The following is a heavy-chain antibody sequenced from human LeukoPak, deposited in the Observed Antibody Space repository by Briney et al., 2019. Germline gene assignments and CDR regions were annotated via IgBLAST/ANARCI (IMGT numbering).Heavy chain of an antibody. CDR1: GGTFSSYA. CDR2: IIPIFGTA. Sequence: ASVKVSCKASGGTFSSYAISWVRQAPGQGLEWMGGIIPIFGTANYAQKFQGRVTITADEPTRTAYMELSSLRSEETAVYYCARDGVVPAAMVGYYYGMDVWGQGTTVTVSS. V-gene: IGHV1-69*13. J-gene: IGHJ6*02. D-gene: IGHD2-2*01. CDR3: ARDGVVPAAMVGYYYGMDV.